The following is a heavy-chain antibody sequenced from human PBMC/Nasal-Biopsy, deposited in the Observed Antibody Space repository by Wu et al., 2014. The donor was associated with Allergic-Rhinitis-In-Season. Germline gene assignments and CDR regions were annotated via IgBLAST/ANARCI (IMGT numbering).Heavy chain of an antibody. D-gene: IGHD3-3*01. V-gene: IGHV3-23*01. CDR2: ISGNGDTT. CDR1: GFTFSSYA. J-gene: IGHJ4*02. CDR3: ARDYGKYLRFSGNDY. Sequence: LRLSCAASGFTFSSYAMSWVRQAPGKGLEWVSGISGNGDTTYYADSVKGRFTISRDNSKNTLFLQMNSLRAEDTAVYYCARDYGKYLRFSGNDYWGQGTLVTVSS.